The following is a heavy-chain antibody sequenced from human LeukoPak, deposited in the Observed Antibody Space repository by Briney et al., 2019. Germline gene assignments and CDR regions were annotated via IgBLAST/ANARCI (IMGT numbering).Heavy chain of an antibody. J-gene: IGHJ5*02. CDR2: MNPNSGNT. CDR1: GYTFTSYD. D-gene: IGHD6-25*01. V-gene: IGHV1-8*01. Sequence: ASVKVSCKASGYTFTSYDINWVRQATGQGLEWMGWMNPNSGNTGYAQKFQGRVTMTRITSISTAYMELSSLRSEDTAVYYCARTLKRVGNWFDPWGQGTLVTVSS. CDR3: ARTLKRVGNWFDP.